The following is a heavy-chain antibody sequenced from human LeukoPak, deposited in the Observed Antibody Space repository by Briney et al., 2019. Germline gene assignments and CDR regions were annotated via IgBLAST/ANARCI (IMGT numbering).Heavy chain of an antibody. V-gene: IGHV4-59*01. CDR2: IYYSGST. J-gene: IGHJ3*02. Sequence: SETLSLTCTVSGGSISNYYWSWIRQPPGKGLEWIGYIYYSGSTNYNPSLKSRVTISVDTSKNQFSLKLSSVTAADTAVYYCARVSGGDYIDAFDIWGQGTMVTVSS. CDR3: ARVSGGDYIDAFDI. D-gene: IGHD2-21*01. CDR1: GGSISNYY.